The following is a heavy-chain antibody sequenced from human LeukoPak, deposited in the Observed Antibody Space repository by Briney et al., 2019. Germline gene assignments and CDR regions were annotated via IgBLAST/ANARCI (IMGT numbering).Heavy chain of an antibody. CDR3: ASSVAGTSIDY. V-gene: IGHV3-33*01. CDR2: IWYDGSNK. CDR1: GFTFSSYG. J-gene: IGHJ4*02. D-gene: IGHD6-19*01. Sequence: GGTLRLSCAASGFTFSSYGMHWVRQAPGKGLEWVAVIWYDGSNKYYADSVKGRYTISRDNSKNTLYLQMNSLRAEDTAVYYCASSVAGTSIDYWGQGTLVTVSS.